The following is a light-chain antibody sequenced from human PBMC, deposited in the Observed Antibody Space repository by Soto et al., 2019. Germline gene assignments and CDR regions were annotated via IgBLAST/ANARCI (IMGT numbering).Light chain of an antibody. V-gene: IGLV1-44*01. CDR3: ASWDDSLNVPVYV. Sequence: QSVLTQPPSASGTPGQRVTISCSGSSSNIGSNTVNWYQQLPGTAPKLLIYSNNQRPSGVPDRFAGYTSGTSASLAISGLYSEDEADFYCASWDDSLNVPVYVFGTGTKLTVL. CDR1: SSNIGSNT. J-gene: IGLJ1*01. CDR2: SNN.